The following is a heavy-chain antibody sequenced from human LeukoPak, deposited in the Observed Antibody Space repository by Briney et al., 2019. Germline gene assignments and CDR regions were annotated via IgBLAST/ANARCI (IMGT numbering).Heavy chain of an antibody. CDR3: ARSTGWYYFDY. D-gene: IGHD6-19*01. V-gene: IGHV3-74*01. J-gene: IGHJ4*02. CDR1: GFTFSSYW. CDR2: IKSDGSST. Sequence: PGGSLRLSCAASGFTFSSYWMHWVRQAPGKGLVWVSRIKSDGSSTDYADSVKGRSTLSRDNAKNTLYLQMDSLRAEDTAVYYCARSTGWYYFDYWGQGTLVTVSS.